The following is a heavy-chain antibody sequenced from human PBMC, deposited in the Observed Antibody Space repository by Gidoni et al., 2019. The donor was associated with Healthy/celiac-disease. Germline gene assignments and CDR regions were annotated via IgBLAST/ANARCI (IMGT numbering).Heavy chain of an antibody. J-gene: IGHJ4*02. D-gene: IGHD2-15*01. CDR1: GGSLSRGGYY. V-gene: IGHV4-31*03. CDR3: ARSPVVVAAPPDY. CDR2: IYYSGST. Sequence: QVQLQESAPGLVEPSQTLSLTCTVSGGSLSRGGYYWSWIRQHPGKGLEWIGYIYYSGSTYYNPSLKSRVTITVGTSENQFSLKLSSVTAADTAVYYCARSPVVVAAPPDYWGQGTLVTVSS.